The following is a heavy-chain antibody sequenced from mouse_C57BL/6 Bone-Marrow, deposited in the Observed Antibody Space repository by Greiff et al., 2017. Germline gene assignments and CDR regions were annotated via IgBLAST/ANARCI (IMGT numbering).Heavy chain of an antibody. V-gene: IGHV1-63*01. CDR2: IYPGGGYT. CDR3: ARLGYDYFFDY. D-gene: IGHD2-4*01. J-gene: IGHJ2*01. Sequence: LQESGAELVRPGTSVKMSCKASGYTFTNYWIGWAKQRPGHGLEWIGDIYPGGGYTNYNEKFKGKATLTADKSSSTAYMQFSSLTSEDSAIYYCARLGYDYFFDYWGQGTTLTVSS. CDR1: GYTFTNYW.